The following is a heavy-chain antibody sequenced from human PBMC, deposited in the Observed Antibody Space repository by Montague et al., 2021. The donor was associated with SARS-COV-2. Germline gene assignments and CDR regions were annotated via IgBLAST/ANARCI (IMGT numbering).Heavy chain of an antibody. CDR1: GGSINSSNW. Sequence: SETLSLTPAVSGGSINSSNWWSWVRQPPGKGLEWIGEIYHSGSTXDNPSLKSRVTISVDKSKNQFSLKLSSVTAADTAVYYCASRGAVAGKVYFQHWGQGTLVTVSS. CDR2: IYHSGST. J-gene: IGHJ1*01. CDR3: ASRGAVAGKVYFQH. D-gene: IGHD6-19*01. V-gene: IGHV4-4*02.